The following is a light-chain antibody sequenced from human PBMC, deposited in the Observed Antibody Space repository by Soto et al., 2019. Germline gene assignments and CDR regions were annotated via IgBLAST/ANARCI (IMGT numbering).Light chain of an antibody. CDR1: QSVSSN. CDR3: QQYNNWPKT. Sequence: EIVMTQSPATLSVSPGERATLSCRALQSVSSNLAWYQQKPGLAPRLLIYGASTRATGIPARFSGSGSGTEFTLTISSLQSEDFAVYYCQQYNNWPKTFGQGTKVDIK. CDR2: GAS. J-gene: IGKJ1*01. V-gene: IGKV3-15*01.